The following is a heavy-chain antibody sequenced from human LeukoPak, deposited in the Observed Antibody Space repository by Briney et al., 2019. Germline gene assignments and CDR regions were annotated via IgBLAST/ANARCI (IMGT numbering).Heavy chain of an antibody. V-gene: IGHV3-48*03. D-gene: IGHD3-10*02. CDR1: GFTFSSYE. J-gene: IGHJ6*04. Sequence: GGSLRLSCAASGFTFSSYEMNWGRQAPGKGLEWVSYISSSGSTIYYADSVKGRFTIFRDNAKNSLYLQMNGLRAEDTAVYYCAELGITMIGDVWGKGTTVTISS. CDR3: AELGITMIGDV. CDR2: ISSSGSTI.